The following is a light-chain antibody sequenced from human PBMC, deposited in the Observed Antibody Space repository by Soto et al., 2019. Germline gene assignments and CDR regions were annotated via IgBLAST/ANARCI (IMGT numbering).Light chain of an antibody. J-gene: IGKJ4*01. CDR2: AAS. V-gene: IGKV1-39*01. CDR1: QSISSH. CDR3: QHSHSAPLT. Sequence: DIQMTQSPSSLSASVGDRVTITCRASQSISSHLNWYQQKPGKAPKLLICAASSLLSGVPSRFSGSGSGTDFTPTISSLQPEDFATYSCQHSHSAPLTFGGGTKVDIK.